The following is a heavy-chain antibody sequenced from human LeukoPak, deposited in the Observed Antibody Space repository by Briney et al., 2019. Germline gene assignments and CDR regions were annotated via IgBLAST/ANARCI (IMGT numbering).Heavy chain of an antibody. CDR1: GFTFSSYW. D-gene: IGHD1-26*01. J-gene: IGHJ4*02. CDR2: INSDGSST. V-gene: IGHV3-74*01. CDR3: AEWELGGGFDY. Sequence: GGSLRLSCAASGFTFSSYWMHWVRQAPGKGLVWVSRINSDGSSTSYADSVKGRFTISRDNSKNTLYLQMNSLRAEDTAVYYCAEWELGGGFDYWGQGTLVTVSS.